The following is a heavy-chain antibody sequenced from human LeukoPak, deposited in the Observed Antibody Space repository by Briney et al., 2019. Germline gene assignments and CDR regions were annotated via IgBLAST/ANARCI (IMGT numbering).Heavy chain of an antibody. CDR3: ARAGGRGYDYVWGSYRYSYYYGMDV. CDR2: MNPNSGNT. Sequence: ASVKVSCKASGYTFTSYDINWVRQATGQGLEWMGWMNPNSGNTGYAQKFQGRVTITADKSTSTAYMELSSLRSEDTAVYYCARAGGRGYDYVWGSYRYSYYYGMDVWGQGTTVTVSS. J-gene: IGHJ6*02. D-gene: IGHD3-16*02. V-gene: IGHV1-8*01. CDR1: GYTFTSYD.